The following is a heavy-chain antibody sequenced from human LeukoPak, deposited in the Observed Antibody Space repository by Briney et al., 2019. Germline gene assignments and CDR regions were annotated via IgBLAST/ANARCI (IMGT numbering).Heavy chain of an antibody. D-gene: IGHD5-18*01. CDR2: IIPIFGTL. Sequence: ASVKVSCKASGGTFSSYAISWVRQAPGQGLEWMRGIIPIFGTLNYAQKFQGRVTITADESTSTAYMELSSLRSEDTAVYYCARARDTAMVSYFDYWGQGTLVTVSS. CDR3: ARARDTAMVSYFDY. J-gene: IGHJ4*02. CDR1: GGTFSSYA. V-gene: IGHV1-69*13.